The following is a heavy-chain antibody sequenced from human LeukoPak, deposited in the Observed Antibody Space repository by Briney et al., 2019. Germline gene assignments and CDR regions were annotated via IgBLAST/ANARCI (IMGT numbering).Heavy chain of an antibody. Sequence: GGSLRLSCAASGFSFSSYWMHWVRQAPGKGLAWVSYIKTDGSRTSYAEAVKGRFTISRDNAKNTLYLQMNSLRAEDTAVYYCATYCGGDCYSDYWGQGTLVTVSS. CDR1: GFSFSSYW. CDR2: IKTDGSRT. V-gene: IGHV3-74*01. CDR3: ATYCGGDCYSDY. J-gene: IGHJ4*02. D-gene: IGHD2-21*02.